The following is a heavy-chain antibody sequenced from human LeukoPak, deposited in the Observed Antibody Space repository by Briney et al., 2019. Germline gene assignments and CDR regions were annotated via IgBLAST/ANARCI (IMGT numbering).Heavy chain of an antibody. CDR2: INSRSGII. V-gene: IGHV3-48*01. CDR3: ARDARDYGDYDY. CDR1: GFTFSNYA. D-gene: IGHD4-17*01. J-gene: IGHJ4*02. Sequence: GGSLRLSCAASGFTFSNYAMNWVRQAPGKGLEWVSYINSRSGIIRYADSVKGRFTISRDNAKESLDLQMNSLRAEDTAVYYCARDARDYGDYDYWGQGTLVTVSS.